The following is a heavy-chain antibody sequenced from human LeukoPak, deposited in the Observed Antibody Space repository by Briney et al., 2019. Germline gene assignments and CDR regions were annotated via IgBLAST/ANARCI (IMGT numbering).Heavy chain of an antibody. Sequence: PGGSLRLSCAASGFTFRSHWMPWVREAPGEGLVWVSRINPDGSLTDYAGSVTGRFTISRDNAKNTMYLEMNSLRAEDTAVYYCGRGTLSYAGMDVWGQGTTVIVSS. CDR3: GRGTLSYAGMDV. CDR2: INPDGSLT. V-gene: IGHV3-74*01. CDR1: GFTFRSHW. J-gene: IGHJ6*02. D-gene: IGHD1-7*01.